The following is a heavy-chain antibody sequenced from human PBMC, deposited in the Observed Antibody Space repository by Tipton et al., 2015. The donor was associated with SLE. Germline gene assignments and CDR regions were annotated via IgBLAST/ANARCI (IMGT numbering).Heavy chain of an antibody. Sequence: SLRLSCAASGFTLGEFWMHWVRQPPGKGLEWVSRINNDGSATHYADSVRGRFTISRDNAKNTVSLEVYSLRVDDTALYYCARESEWKGGPRDHWGQGTLVTVSS. CDR1: GFTLGEFW. D-gene: IGHD1-1*01. V-gene: IGHV3-74*01. CDR2: INNDGSAT. CDR3: ARESEWKGGPRDH. J-gene: IGHJ5*02.